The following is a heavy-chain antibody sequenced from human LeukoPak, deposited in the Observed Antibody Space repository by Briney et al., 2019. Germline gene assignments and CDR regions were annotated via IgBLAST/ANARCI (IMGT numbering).Heavy chain of an antibody. CDR2: IIPIFGTA. D-gene: IGHD6-19*01. J-gene: IGHJ4*02. CDR1: GGTFSSYA. CDR3: AREPYSSGWYDY. V-gene: IGHV1-69*06. Sequence: GASVKVSCKASGGTFSSYAISWVRQAPGQGLEWMGGIIPIFGTANYAQKFQGRVTITADKSTSTAYMELSSLRSEDTAVYYCAREPYSSGWYDYWGQGTLVTVSS.